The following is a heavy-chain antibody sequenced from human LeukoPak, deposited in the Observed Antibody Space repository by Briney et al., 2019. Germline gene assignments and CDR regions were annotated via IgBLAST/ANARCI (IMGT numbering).Heavy chain of an antibody. CDR3: ARDKDDYGSRNHWFDP. Sequence: PGGSLRLSCAASGFTFSSYSMNWVRQAPGKGLEWVSSISSSSSYIYYADSVKGRFTISRDNAKNSLYLQMNSRRAEDTAVYYCARDKDDYGSRNHWFDPWGQGTLVTVSS. J-gene: IGHJ5*02. V-gene: IGHV3-21*01. CDR2: ISSSSSYI. CDR1: GFTFSSYS. D-gene: IGHD3-10*01.